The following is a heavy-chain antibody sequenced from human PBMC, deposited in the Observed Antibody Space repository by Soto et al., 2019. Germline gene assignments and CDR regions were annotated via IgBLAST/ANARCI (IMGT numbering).Heavy chain of an antibody. CDR1: GGSVIIGTYY. J-gene: IGHJ4*02. D-gene: IGHD2-21*01. V-gene: IGHV4-61*01. Sequence: LETLPLTCTVPGGSVIIGTYYWSWIRQPPGKGLEWIGFIHYSGSTNYNPSLKGRVTMSVDTSKNQFSLKLTSVNTADTAIYYCTRGGDPYKTGHWGQGTLVTVSS. CDR3: TRGGDPYKTGH. CDR2: IHYSGST.